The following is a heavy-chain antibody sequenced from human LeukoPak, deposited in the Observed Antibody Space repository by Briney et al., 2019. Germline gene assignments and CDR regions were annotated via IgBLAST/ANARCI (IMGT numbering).Heavy chain of an antibody. V-gene: IGHV1-8*01. Sequence: GASVKVSCKASGYTFTSYDINWVRQATGQGLEWMGWMNPNSGNTGYAQKFQGRVTMTRNTSISTAYMELSSPRSEDTAVYYCARVYGIVGATTFDYWGQGTLVTVSS. D-gene: IGHD1-26*01. CDR2: MNPNSGNT. CDR1: GYTFTSYD. J-gene: IGHJ4*02. CDR3: ARVYGIVGATTFDY.